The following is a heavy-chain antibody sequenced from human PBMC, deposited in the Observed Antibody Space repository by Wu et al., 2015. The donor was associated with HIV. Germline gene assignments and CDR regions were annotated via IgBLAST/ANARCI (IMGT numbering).Heavy chain of an antibody. CDR1: GYTFTGYY. CDR3: ARIAPKGGPQYYFDY. V-gene: IGHV1-2*02. CDR2: INPNSGGT. D-gene: IGHD2-21*01. Sequence: QVQLVQSGAEVKKPGASVKVSCKASGYTFTGYYMHWVRQAPGQGLEWMGWINPNSGGTNYAQKFQGRVTMTRDTSISTAYMELSRLRSDDTAVYYCARIAPKGGPQYYFDYVGPGNPGHRLL. J-gene: IGHJ4*02.